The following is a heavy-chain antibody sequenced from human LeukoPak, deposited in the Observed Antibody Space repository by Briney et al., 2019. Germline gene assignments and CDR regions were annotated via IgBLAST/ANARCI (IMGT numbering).Heavy chain of an antibody. Sequence: SQTLSLTCALSGDSLSSNSAAWNWIRQSPSRGLEWLGRTYYRSKLYNDYAVSVKSRITINPDTSKNQFSLQLNSVTPEGTAVYYCARDGGYCSSTSCYYYYYYGMDVWGQGTTVTVSS. CDR2: TYYRSKLYN. D-gene: IGHD2-2*01. J-gene: IGHJ6*02. CDR3: ARDGGYCSSTSCYYYYYYGMDV. V-gene: IGHV6-1*01. CDR1: GDSLSSNSAA.